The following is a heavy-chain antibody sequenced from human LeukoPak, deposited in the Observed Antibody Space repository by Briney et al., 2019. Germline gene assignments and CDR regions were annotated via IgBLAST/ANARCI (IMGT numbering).Heavy chain of an antibody. CDR1: GFTFSSYA. J-gene: IGHJ3*02. CDR2: ISGSGGST. CDR3: ARDDLGGVAAGDAFDI. V-gene: IGHV3-23*01. Sequence: GGSLRLSCAASGFTFSSYAMSWVRQAPGKGLEWVSAISGSGGSTYYADSVKGRFTISRDNSKNTLYLQMNSLRSEDTAVYYCARDDLGGVAAGDAFDIWGQGTMVTVSS. D-gene: IGHD3-16*01.